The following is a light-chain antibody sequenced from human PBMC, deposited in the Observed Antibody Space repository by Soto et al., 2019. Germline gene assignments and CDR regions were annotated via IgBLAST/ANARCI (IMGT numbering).Light chain of an antibody. CDR1: SNDVGGYNY. V-gene: IGLV2-11*01. Sequence: QSALTQPRSVSGSPGQSVTISCTGTSNDVGGYNYVSWYQQHPGKAPKLLISDVNKRPAGVPAQFSGAKSGKTASLIISGLQAEDGADYYCCSYAGSTTWVFGGGTKLTVL. CDR2: DVN. CDR3: CSYAGSTTWV. J-gene: IGLJ3*02.